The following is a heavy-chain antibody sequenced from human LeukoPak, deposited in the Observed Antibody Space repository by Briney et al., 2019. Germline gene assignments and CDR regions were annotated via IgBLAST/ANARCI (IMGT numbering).Heavy chain of an antibody. CDR1: GFTFSSYW. D-gene: IGHD4-17*01. V-gene: IGHV3-74*01. CDR2: IKGDGSDT. J-gene: IGHJ4*02. CDR3: ARASTTVPNLLDY. Sequence: GGSLRLSCAASGFTFSSYWMHWVRQTPGKGLVWVSRIKGDGSDTLYTDSVKGRFTISRDNSKNTLYLQTSSLGVDDTAVYYCARASTTVPNLLDYWGQGALVSVSS.